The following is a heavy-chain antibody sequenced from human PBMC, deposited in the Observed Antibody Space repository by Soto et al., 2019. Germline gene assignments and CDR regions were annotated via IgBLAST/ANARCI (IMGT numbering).Heavy chain of an antibody. V-gene: IGHV1-18*01. CDR2: VAAYGGGT. Sequence: QVQLVQSGAEVKKPGASVKVSCRASGYPFTNYGLSWVRQAPGQGLEWMGRVAAYGGGTNYAPKFQGRVTMTTETSTGTAYMELRRLKSDDTAIYYCARDPWGAVTATIDWWGQVALGTVSS. J-gene: IGHJ4*02. D-gene: IGHD2-2*01. CDR3: ARDPWGAVTATIDW. CDR1: GYPFTNYG.